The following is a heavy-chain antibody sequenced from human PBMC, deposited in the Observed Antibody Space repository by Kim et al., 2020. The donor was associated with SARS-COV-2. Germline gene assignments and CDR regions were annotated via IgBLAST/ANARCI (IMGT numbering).Heavy chain of an antibody. Sequence: ASVKVSCKASGYTFTDFYIHWVRQAPGQGLEWMGRINPNTGDTNYAQNFQGRVTMTRDTSITTAYMTLSGLRSDDTALYYCARDYSGGWTLKNWGQGALVIVSS. CDR2: INPNTGDT. CDR1: GYTFTDFY. J-gene: IGHJ4*02. CDR3: ARDYSGGWTLKN. D-gene: IGHD6-19*01. V-gene: IGHV1-2*06.